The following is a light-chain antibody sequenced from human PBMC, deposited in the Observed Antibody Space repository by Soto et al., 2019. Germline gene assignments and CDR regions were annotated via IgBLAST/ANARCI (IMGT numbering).Light chain of an antibody. J-gene: IGKJ5*01. V-gene: IGKV3-11*01. CDR1: QSVSIY. CDR2: DAS. CDR3: QPRNNLPLT. Sequence: EIVLTQSPPTLSLSPGERATLSCRASQSVSIYLAWYQQKPGQAPRLLIYDASNRATGIPVRFSGSGSGTDFTLTISSLEPEDFAVYYCQPRNNLPLTFGQGTRLEIK.